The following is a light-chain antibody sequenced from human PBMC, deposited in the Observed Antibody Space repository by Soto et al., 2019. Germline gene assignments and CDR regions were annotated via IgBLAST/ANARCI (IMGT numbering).Light chain of an antibody. J-gene: IGKJ5*01. V-gene: IGKV3-15*01. CDR2: GAS. CDR1: PSVSSD. Sequence: EILMTQSPATLTVSPGERATLSCRASPSVSSDLAWYQQKPGQSPRLLIFGASTRVTGVPARFSGSGSGTDFTLTISSLQPEDFGTYYCQQAISFPITFGQGTRLEIK. CDR3: QQAISFPIT.